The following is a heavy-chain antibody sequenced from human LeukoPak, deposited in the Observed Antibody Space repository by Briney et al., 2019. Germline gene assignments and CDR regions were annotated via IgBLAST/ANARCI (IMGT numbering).Heavy chain of an antibody. CDR1: GFAFSSYG. CDR3: AKDRYTYGTEYFDY. D-gene: IGHD5-18*01. CDR2: ISYDGSNK. V-gene: IGHV3-30*18. Sequence: PGRSLRLSCAASGFAFSSYGMHWVRQAPGKGLEWVVLISYDGSNKYYADSVKGRFTISRDNSKNTLYLQMNSLRAEDTAVYYCAKDRYTYGTEYFDYWGQGTLVTVSS. J-gene: IGHJ4*02.